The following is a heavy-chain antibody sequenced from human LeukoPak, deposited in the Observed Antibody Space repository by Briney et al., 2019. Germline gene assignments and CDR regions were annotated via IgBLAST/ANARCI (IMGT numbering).Heavy chain of an antibody. CDR1: GFPLTNYA. CDR2: IHYDGSIT. Sequence: PGGPLTLPCSPCGFPLTNYAVHWLRQAPGKGLDCVAIIHYDGSITYSTDSVKGRFTISRDNSKNTVYLQMNNLGAEDTAVYYCVKALEDCSGGGCFSGYMDVWGKGTTVTVSS. CDR3: VKALEDCSGGGCFSGYMDV. D-gene: IGHD2-15*01. V-gene: IGHV3-30*02. J-gene: IGHJ6*03.